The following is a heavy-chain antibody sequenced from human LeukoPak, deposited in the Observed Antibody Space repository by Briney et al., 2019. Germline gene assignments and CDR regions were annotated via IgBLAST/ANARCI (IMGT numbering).Heavy chain of an antibody. J-gene: IGHJ6*02. CDR2: INHSGST. CDR3: ASTGDSTYYYYYGMDV. D-gene: IGHD4-17*01. V-gene: IGHV4-34*01. Sequence: SETLSLTCAVYGGSFSGYYWSWIRQPPGKGLEWIGEINHSGSTNYNPSPKSRVTISVDKSKNQFSLKLSSVTAADTAVYYCASTGDSTYYYYYGMDVWGQGTTVTVSS. CDR1: GGSFSGYY.